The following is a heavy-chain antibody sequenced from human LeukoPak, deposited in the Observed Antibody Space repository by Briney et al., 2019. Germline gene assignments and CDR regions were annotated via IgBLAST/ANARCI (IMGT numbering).Heavy chain of an antibody. Sequence: GGSLRLSCAASGFTFSSYAMTWVRQAPGKGLEWVSAISGSGGSTHYTDSVKGRFTISRDNSKDILYLQMNSLRVEDTAVYYCARRSGDREFEYWGQGTLVTVSS. J-gene: IGHJ4*02. CDR1: GFTFSSYA. D-gene: IGHD7-27*01. CDR3: ARRSGDREFEY. V-gene: IGHV3-23*01. CDR2: ISGSGGST.